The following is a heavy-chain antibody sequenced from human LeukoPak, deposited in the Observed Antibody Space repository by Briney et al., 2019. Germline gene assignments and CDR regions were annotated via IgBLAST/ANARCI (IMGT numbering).Heavy chain of an antibody. CDR1: GFTFSTYS. D-gene: IGHD3-22*01. CDR2: ISSSSTYI. J-gene: IGHJ4*02. CDR3: AQSNGYSLGFV. V-gene: IGHV3-21*01. Sequence: GGSLSPSCAASGFTFSTYSMNWVRQAPGKGREWVSFISSSSTYIYYADSVKGRFTISRDNAKNSLYLQMNRLRAEDTAVYYCAQSNGYSLGFVGGQGTLVTVSS.